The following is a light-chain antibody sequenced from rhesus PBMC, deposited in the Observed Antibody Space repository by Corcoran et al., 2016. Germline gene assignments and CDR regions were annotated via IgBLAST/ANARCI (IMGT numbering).Light chain of an antibody. CDR3: QQYDSRPLT. CDR1: QDLSNN. Sequence: DIQMTQSPASLSASVGDRVTITCQATQDLSNNVALYQQKPGQVPRCLIYKASTLQSGVPSRFSGSGSGTDFTLPSRGLQPEDFATDYCQQYDSRPLTFGGGTKVEIK. V-gene: IGKV1-25*01. CDR2: KAS. J-gene: IGKJ4*01.